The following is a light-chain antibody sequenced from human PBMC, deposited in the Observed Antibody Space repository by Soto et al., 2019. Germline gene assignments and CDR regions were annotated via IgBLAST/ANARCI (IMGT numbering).Light chain of an antibody. CDR2: LNSDGSH. V-gene: IGLV4-69*01. J-gene: IGLJ3*02. Sequence: QPVLTQSPSASASLGASVKLTCTLSSGHSSYAIAWHQQQPEKGPRYLMKLNSDGSHSKGDGIPDRFSGSSSGAERYLTLSSLQSEDEADYYCQTWGSGLLVFGGGTKLPVL. CDR3: QTWGSGLLV. CDR1: SGHSSYA.